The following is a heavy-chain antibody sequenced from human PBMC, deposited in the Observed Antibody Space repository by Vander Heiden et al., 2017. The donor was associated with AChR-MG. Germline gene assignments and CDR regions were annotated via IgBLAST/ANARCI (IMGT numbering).Heavy chain of an antibody. CDR2: IYYSGST. CDR3: AREYYDSSGYIYYGMDV. V-gene: IGHV4-39*01. Sequence: LQLQESGPELGKPSEPRSPTCTVPGGPISSRRYYWGCIRQPPGKGVEWIGSIYYSGSTYYNPSLKSRVTISVDTSKSQFSLKLSSVTAADTAVYYCAREYYDSSGYIYYGMDVWGQGTTVTVS. J-gene: IGHJ6*02. CDR1: GGPISSRRYY. D-gene: IGHD3-22*01.